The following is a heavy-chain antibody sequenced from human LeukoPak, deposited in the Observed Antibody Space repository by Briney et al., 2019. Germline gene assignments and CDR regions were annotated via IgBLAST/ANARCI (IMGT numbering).Heavy chain of an antibody. CDR2: INHSGNT. J-gene: IGHJ4*02. CDR1: GGSFSTYS. D-gene: IGHD3-16*01. V-gene: IGHV4-34*01. CDR3: ARTPPPGATAYGAVDY. Sequence: SETLSLTCAVYGGSFSTYSWNWIRQPLGKGLEWIGEINHSGNTNYNPSLKRRVTISIDTSKNQFSLKPNSVTAADSAVYYCARTPPPGATAYGAVDYWGQGTLVTVSS.